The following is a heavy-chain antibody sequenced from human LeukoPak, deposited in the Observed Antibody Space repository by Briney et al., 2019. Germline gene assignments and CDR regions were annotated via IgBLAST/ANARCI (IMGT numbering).Heavy chain of an antibody. CDR3: AKALDYDFWSGHSD. CDR2: ITSSSSYI. CDR1: GFTFSSYS. J-gene: IGHJ4*02. D-gene: IGHD3-3*01. Sequence: GESLRLSCAASGFTFSSYSMNWVRQAPGKGLEWVSSITSSSSYIYYADSVKGRFTISRDNAKNSLYLQMNSLRAEDTAVYYCAKALDYDFWSGHSDWGQGTLVTVSS. V-gene: IGHV3-21*01.